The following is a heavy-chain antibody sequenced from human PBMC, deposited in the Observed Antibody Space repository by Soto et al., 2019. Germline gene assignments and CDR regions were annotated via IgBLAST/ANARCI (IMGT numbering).Heavy chain of an antibody. CDR3: ARDSSGYNWFDP. V-gene: IGHV4-31*03. J-gene: IGHJ5*02. Sequence: SETLSLTCTVSGGSISSGGYYWSWIRQHPGKGLEWIGYIYYSGSTYYNPSLKSRVTISVDTSKNQFSLKLSSVTAADTAVYYCARDSSGYNWFDPWGQGTLVTVSS. CDR2: IYYSGST. D-gene: IGHD3-22*01. CDR1: GGSISSGGYY.